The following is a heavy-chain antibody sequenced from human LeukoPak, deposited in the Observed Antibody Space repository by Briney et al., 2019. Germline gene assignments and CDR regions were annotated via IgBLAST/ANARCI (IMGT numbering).Heavy chain of an antibody. CDR3: ARGGAEGAFDI. CDR2: IYYSGST. V-gene: IGHV4-39*07. CDR1: DGSISSSSYY. Sequence: SETLSLTCTVSDGSISSSSYYWGWIRQPPGKGLEWIGSIYYSGSTYYNPSLKSRVTISVDTSKNQFSLKLSSVTAADTAVYYCARGGAEGAFDIWGQGTMVTVSS. J-gene: IGHJ3*02. D-gene: IGHD1-26*01.